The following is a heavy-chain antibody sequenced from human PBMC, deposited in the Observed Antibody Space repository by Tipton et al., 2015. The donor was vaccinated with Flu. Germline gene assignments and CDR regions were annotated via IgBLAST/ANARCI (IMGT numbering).Heavy chain of an antibody. Sequence: TLSLTCTVSGGSISSYYWSWVRQPPGKGLEYIGYIYYSGGPNYNPSLKSRVTISVDTSKNQFSLKLTSVTAADTAVYYCGRVPLWFGELPSYGMDVWGQGTTVTVSS. J-gene: IGHJ6*02. CDR1: GGSISSYY. CDR2: IYYSGGP. V-gene: IGHV4-59*01. D-gene: IGHD3-10*01. CDR3: GRVPLWFGELPSYGMDV.